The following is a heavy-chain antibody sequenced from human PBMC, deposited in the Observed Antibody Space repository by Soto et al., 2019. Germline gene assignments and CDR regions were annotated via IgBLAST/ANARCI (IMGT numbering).Heavy chain of an antibody. CDR2: IYYTGST. CDR1: GGSISSGGYY. V-gene: IGHV4-31*03. D-gene: IGHD6-19*01. J-gene: IGHJ6*02. CDR3: ASSPVTGIYYAMDV. Sequence: PSETLSFTCTVSGGSISSGGYYWSWIRQHPGKGLEWIGNIYYTGSTHYDPSLKSRITISLDTSKNQISLKLSSVTAADTAVYYCASSPVTGIYYAMDVWGQGTTVTVSS.